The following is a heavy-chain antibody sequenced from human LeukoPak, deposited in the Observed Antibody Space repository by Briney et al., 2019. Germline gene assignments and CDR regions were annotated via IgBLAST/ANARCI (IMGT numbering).Heavy chain of an antibody. CDR1: GGSFTYYY. D-gene: IGHD6-19*01. CDR3: ARGVAAVAGMGVDY. CDR2: IHHSGST. V-gene: IGHV4-34*01. Sequence: PSETLSLTCAVYGGSFTYYYWTWIRQPPGKGLEWIGEIHHSGSTNYNPSLKSRVTISVDTSKNQFSLKLSPVTAADTAVYYCARGVAAVAGMGVDYWGQGTLVTVSS. J-gene: IGHJ4*02.